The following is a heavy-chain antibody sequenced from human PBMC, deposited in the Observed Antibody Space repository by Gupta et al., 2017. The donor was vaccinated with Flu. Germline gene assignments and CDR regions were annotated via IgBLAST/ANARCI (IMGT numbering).Heavy chain of an antibody. J-gene: IGHJ6*02. Sequence: DSVRGRFTISRDNAEDSLFLQMNSLGAEDPAIYYCARDYDSTSYYGLDVWGQGTAVTVSS. CDR3: ARDYDSTSYYGLDV. V-gene: IGHV3-21*01. D-gene: IGHD3-22*01.